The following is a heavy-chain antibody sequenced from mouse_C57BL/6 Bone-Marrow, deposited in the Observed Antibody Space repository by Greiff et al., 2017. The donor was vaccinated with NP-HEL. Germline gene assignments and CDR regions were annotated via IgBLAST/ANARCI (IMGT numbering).Heavy chain of an antibody. J-gene: IGHJ3*01. CDR1: GYTFTSYW. CDR3: ARVYDGYYWFAY. Sequence: QVQLKQPGAELVKPGASVKLSCKASGYTFTSYWMHWVKQRPGRGLEWIGRIDPNSGGTKYNEKFKSKATLTVDKPSSTAYMQLSSLTSEDSAVYYCARVYDGYYWFAYWGQGTLVTVSA. D-gene: IGHD2-3*01. V-gene: IGHV1-72*01. CDR2: IDPNSGGT.